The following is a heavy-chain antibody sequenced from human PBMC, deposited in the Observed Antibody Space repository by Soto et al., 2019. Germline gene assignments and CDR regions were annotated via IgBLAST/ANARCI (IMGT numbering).Heavy chain of an antibody. CDR1: GGSFSGYY. CDR3: ARRKYQLLPYYYYYYMDV. CDR2: INHSGST. J-gene: IGHJ6*03. Sequence: QVQLQQWGAGLLKPSETLSLTCAVYGGSFSGYYWSWIRQPPGKGLEWIGEINHSGSTNYNPSLKNRVTISVDTSKNQFSLKLSSVTAADTAVYYCARRKYQLLPYYYYYYMDVWGKGTTVTVSS. D-gene: IGHD2-2*01. V-gene: IGHV4-34*01.